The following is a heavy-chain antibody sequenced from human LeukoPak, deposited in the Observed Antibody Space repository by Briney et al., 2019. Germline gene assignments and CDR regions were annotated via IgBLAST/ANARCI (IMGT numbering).Heavy chain of an antibody. Sequence: GGSLRLSCAASGFTFSSYEMNGVRQAPGKGLEGVSYISCSGSTIYYADSVKGRFTISRDNAKNSLYLQMNSLRAEDTAVYYCARVGWSSSGWYDYYYGMDVWGKGTTVTVSS. D-gene: IGHD6-19*01. V-gene: IGHV3-48*03. J-gene: IGHJ6*04. CDR3: ARVGWSSSGWYDYYYGMDV. CDR2: ISCSGSTI. CDR1: GFTFSSYE.